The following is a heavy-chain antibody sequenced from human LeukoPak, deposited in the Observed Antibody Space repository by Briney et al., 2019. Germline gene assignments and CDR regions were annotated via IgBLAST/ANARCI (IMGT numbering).Heavy chain of an antibody. J-gene: IGHJ4*02. D-gene: IGHD3-10*01. Sequence: VASVKVSCKASRYTFTTYAMNWVRQAPGQGREWMGWINTKTGKPTYAQGFIGRFVFSLDTSVSTSYLQISSLKPEDTAVYYCARGEGWFGELSPPRDYWGQGTLVTVSS. CDR3: ARGEGWFGELSPPRDY. V-gene: IGHV7-4-1*02. CDR1: RYTFTTYA. CDR2: INTKTGKP.